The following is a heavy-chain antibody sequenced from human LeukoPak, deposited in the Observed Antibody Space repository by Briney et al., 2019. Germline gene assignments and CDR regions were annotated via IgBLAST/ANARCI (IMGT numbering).Heavy chain of an antibody. CDR1: GXSVSSKSFA. J-gene: IGHJ4*02. CDR2: TYYRSKWFT. D-gene: IGHD3-10*01. V-gene: IGHV6-1*01. Sequence: HSQTLSLTCAISGXSVSSKSFAWNWIRQSPSRGLEWLGRTYYRSKWFTDYAVSVKGRISINPDTSKNQFSLQMNSVTPEDTAVYYCARATVRVYDYWGQGTMVTVSS. CDR3: ARATVRVYDY.